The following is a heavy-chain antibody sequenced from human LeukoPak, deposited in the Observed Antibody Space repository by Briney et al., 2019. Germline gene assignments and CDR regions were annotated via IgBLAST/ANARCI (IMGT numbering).Heavy chain of an antibody. D-gene: IGHD5-12*01. Sequence: PSETLSLTCTVYGGSISSGGYYWSWIRQHPGKGLEWIGYIYYSGSTYYNPSLKSRVTISVDTSKNQFSLKLSSVTAADTAVYYCARGKNPTTGWFDPWGQGTLVTVSS. J-gene: IGHJ5*02. CDR2: IYYSGST. V-gene: IGHV4-31*03. CDR3: ARGKNPTTGWFDP. CDR1: GGSISSGGYY.